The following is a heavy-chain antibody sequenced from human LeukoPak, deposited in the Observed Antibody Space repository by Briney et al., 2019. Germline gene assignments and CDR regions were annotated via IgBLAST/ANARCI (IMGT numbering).Heavy chain of an antibody. V-gene: IGHV4-59*08. J-gene: IGHJ6*02. CDR3: ARQYYYYYGMDV. CDR1: GGSISSFY. Sequence: SETLSLTCTVSGGSISSFYWSWIRQPPGKGLEWIGYIYYSGSTNYNPSLKSRVTISVDTSKNRFSLKLNSVTAADTAVYYCARQYYYYYGMDVWGQGTTVTVSS. CDR2: IYYSGST.